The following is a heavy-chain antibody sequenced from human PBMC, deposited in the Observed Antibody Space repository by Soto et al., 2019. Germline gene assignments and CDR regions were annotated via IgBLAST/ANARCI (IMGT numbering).Heavy chain of an antibody. CDR3: TKAPGGGLRVPGWFDP. Sequence: EAHLVESGGGLEQPGRSLRLSCAASGFTFDDYAMHWVRQAPGKGLEWVSGISWNGDLMAYADSVKGRFTISRDNGKNSLYLQMNSLRNEDTAFYYCTKAPGGGLRVPGWFDPWGQGTLVTVSS. V-gene: IGHV3-9*01. CDR1: GFTFDDYA. CDR2: ISWNGDLM. D-gene: IGHD2-8*01. J-gene: IGHJ5*02.